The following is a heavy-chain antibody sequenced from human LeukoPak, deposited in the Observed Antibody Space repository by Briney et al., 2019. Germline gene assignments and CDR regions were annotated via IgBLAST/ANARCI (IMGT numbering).Heavy chain of an antibody. CDR1: GYTFTSYY. J-gene: IGHJ5*02. Sequence: ASVKVSCKASGYTFTSYYMHWVRQAPGQGLEWMGIINPSGGSTSYAQKFQGRVTMTRDTSTSTVYMELSRLRSDDTAVYYCARSIVGATWFDPWGQGTLVTVSS. CDR2: INPSGGST. D-gene: IGHD1-26*01. CDR3: ARSIVGATWFDP. V-gene: IGHV1-46*01.